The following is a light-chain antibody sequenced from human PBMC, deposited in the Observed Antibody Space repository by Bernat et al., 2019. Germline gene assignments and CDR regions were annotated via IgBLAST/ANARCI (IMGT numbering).Light chain of an antibody. CDR1: QDISIS. Sequence: DIQMTQSPTLLSASVGDKVTITCRASQDISISLAWFQQKPGRAPKSLIYSASILQSEFPSKFSGSGYGTDFSLTISSLHPGDSATYYCQQYHVYPPTFGHGTKVEIK. J-gene: IGKJ1*01. CDR3: QQYHVYPPT. V-gene: IGKV1-16*02. CDR2: SAS.